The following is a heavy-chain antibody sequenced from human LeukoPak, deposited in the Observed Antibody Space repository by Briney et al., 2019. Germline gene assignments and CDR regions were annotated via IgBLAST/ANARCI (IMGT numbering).Heavy chain of an antibody. CDR3: VRAAHDSGGYLRYYFDY. Sequence: ASVKVSCKASGYSFFTYAMNWVRQAPGQGLEWMGWINTNTGNPTYAQGFTGRFVFSLDTSISTAYLQISSLRSEDTAVYYCVRAAHDSGGYLRYYFDYWGQGTLVTVSS. D-gene: IGHD3-22*01. CDR2: INTNTGNP. J-gene: IGHJ4*02. V-gene: IGHV7-4-1*02. CDR1: GYSFFTYA.